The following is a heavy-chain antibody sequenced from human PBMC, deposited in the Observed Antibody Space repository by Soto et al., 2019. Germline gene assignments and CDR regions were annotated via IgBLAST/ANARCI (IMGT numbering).Heavy chain of an antibody. V-gene: IGHV4-39*01. CDR3: ARNRGYSTGRDTFDL. CDR2: VYYTGRT. CDR1: GDSMASGRFH. D-gene: IGHD6-25*01. J-gene: IGHJ3*01. Sequence: XETLSIPFSVSGDSMASGRFHWAWIRQSPGRVLEWIATVYYTGRTYYNTSLKTRVTISVDTSKNKFSLRMSSVTAADTAVYYCARNRGYSTGRDTFDLWGQGTVVTVSS.